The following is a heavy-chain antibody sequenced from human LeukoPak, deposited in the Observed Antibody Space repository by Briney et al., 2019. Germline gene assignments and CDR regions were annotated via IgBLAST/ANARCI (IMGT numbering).Heavy chain of an antibody. CDR3: ARVRYYGSGTFFFDY. V-gene: IGHV3-53*01. CDR2: IYSDGST. CDR1: GFTVSSNY. D-gene: IGHD3-10*01. Sequence: GGSLRLSCAASGFTVSSNYMSWVRQAPGKGLEWVSVIYSDGSTYYMESVKGRFTISRDNSKKKLYLQMNSLSAEDTAVYFWARVRYYGSGTFFFDYWGQGTLVTVSS. J-gene: IGHJ4*02.